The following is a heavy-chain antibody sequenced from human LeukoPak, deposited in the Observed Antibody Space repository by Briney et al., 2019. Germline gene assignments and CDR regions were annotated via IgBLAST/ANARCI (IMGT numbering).Heavy chain of an antibody. J-gene: IGHJ4*02. CDR2: ISDDGNNE. CDR1: VFAFSNYG. V-gene: IGHV3-30*03. Sequence: GGSLRLSCGASVFAFSNYGMHWVRQAPGKGLEWVAVISDDGNNEYYADSVKGRFTISRDNSKSTLYLQMNSLRAEDTAVYYRARDVEFLGSSSSGVDYWGQGTLVTVSS. CDR3: ARDVEFLGSSSSGVDY. D-gene: IGHD6-6*01.